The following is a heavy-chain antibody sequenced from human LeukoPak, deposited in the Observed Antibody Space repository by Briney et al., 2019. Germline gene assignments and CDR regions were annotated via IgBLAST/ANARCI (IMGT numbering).Heavy chain of an antibody. J-gene: IGHJ4*02. V-gene: IGHV4-4*07. CDR1: GGSISSYY. D-gene: IGHD3-22*01. Sequence: SQTLSLTCTVSGGSISSYYWSWIRQPAGKGLEWIGRIYTSGSTNYNPSLKSRVTMSVDTSKNQFSLKLSSVTAADTAVYYCASGRYDSSATYQSYWGQGTLVTVSS. CDR3: ASGRYDSSATYQSY. CDR2: IYTSGST.